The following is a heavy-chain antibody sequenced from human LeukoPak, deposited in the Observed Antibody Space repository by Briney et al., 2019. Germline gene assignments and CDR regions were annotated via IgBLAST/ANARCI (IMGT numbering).Heavy chain of an antibody. V-gene: IGHV4-59*01. CDR3: ARYRAFDI. CDR2: IYYNGSGST. CDR1: GDSISAYY. J-gene: IGHJ3*02. Sequence: SETLSLTCTVSGDSISAYYWNWIRQFPGKGLEWIGYIYYNGSGSTNYNPSLKSRVTISIDTSMNRFSLNLNSVTAADTAVYYCARYRAFDIWGQGTMVTVSS.